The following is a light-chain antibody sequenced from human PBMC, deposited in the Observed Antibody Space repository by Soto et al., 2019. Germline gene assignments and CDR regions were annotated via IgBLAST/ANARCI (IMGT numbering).Light chain of an antibody. J-gene: IGKJ5*01. CDR2: DAS. CDR3: QQSDSLPIT. CDR1: QDISNY. Sequence: DIQMTQSPSSLSASVGDRVTITCRASQDISNYLNWYQQRPGKAPKLLIYDASNLERGVPSRFSGTRSGTHFTIAITSLQPEDVATYYGQQSDSLPITFGEGTRLEI. V-gene: IGKV1-33*01.